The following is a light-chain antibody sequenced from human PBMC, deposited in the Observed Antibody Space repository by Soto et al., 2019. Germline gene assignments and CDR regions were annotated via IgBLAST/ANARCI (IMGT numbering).Light chain of an antibody. J-gene: IGKJ4*01. CDR1: QSVSSN. CDR2: GAS. CDR3: QQYNNWPLT. V-gene: IGKV3-15*01. Sequence: EIVMTQSPATLSVSPGERATLSCRASQSVSSNLAWYQQKPGQAPRLLVYGASTRANGIPARFSGSGSGTDFTFTFSSLQSEDFAVYYCQQYNNWPLTFGGGTKVDIK.